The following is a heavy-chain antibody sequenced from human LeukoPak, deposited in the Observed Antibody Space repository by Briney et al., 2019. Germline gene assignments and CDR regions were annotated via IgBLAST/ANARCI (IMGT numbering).Heavy chain of an antibody. D-gene: IGHD3-10*01. CDR3: ARRELLSTPDAFDI. V-gene: IGHV4-39*01. J-gene: IGHJ3*02. Sequence: SETLSLTCTVSGGSISSSSYYWGWLRQPPGKGLEWIGSIYYSGSTYYNPSLKSRVTISVDTSKNQFSLKVSSVTAADTAVYYCARRELLSTPDAFDIWGQGTMVTVSS. CDR2: IYYSGST. CDR1: GGSISSSSYY.